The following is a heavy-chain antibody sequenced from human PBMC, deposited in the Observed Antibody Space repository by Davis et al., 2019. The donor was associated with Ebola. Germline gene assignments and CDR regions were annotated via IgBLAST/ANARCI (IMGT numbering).Heavy chain of an antibody. V-gene: IGHV4-61*01. CDR2: IYYSGST. Sequence: GSLRLSCTVSGGSVSSGSYYWSWIRQPPGKGLEWIGYIYYSGSTNYNPSLKSRVTLSVDKSKNQFSLKLSSVTAADTAVYYCARDGGRYYYNGMDVWGQGTTVTVSS. J-gene: IGHJ6*02. CDR1: GGSVSSGSYY. D-gene: IGHD3-3*01. CDR3: ARDGGRYYYNGMDV.